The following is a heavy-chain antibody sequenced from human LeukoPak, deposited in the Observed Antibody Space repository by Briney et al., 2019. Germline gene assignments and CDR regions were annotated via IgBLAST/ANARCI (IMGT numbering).Heavy chain of an antibody. D-gene: IGHD3-16*01. CDR2: IYSGGST. V-gene: IGHV3-53*01. Sequence: GGSLRLSCAASGFTVSSNYMSWVRQAPGKGLEWVSVIYSGGSTYYADSVKGRFTISRDNSKNTLYLQMNSLRAEDTAVYYYASIRPRKGFDPWGQGTLVTVSS. J-gene: IGHJ5*02. CDR1: GFTVSSNY. CDR3: ASIRPRKGFDP.